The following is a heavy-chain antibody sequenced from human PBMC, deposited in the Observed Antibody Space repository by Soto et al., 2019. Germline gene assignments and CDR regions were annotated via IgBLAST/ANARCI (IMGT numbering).Heavy chain of an antibody. CDR3: AKDFWSGYYHYGMDV. CDR1: GGSFSGYY. V-gene: IGHV4-34*01. CDR2: INHSGST. D-gene: IGHD3-3*01. J-gene: IGHJ6*01. Sequence: SETLSLTCAVYGGSFSGYYWSWIRQPPGKGLEWIGEINHSGSTNYNPSLKSRVTISVVTSKNQFSLKLSSVTAADTAVYYCAKDFWSGYYHYGMDVWGQVTTVTV.